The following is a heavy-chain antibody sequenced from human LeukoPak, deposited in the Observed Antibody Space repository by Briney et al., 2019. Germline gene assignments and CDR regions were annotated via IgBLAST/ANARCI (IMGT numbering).Heavy chain of an antibody. V-gene: IGHV1-2*02. CDR1: GYTFTGYY. CDR2: INPNSGAT. D-gene: IGHD6-6*01. CDR3: ARAPRGSSSADFDY. J-gene: IGHJ4*02. Sequence: ASVNVSCKASGYTFTGYYMHWVRQAPGQGLEWMGLINPNSGATNYAQKFQGRVTMTRDTSISTAYMELSRLRSDDTAVYYCARAPRGSSSADFDYWGQGALVTVSS.